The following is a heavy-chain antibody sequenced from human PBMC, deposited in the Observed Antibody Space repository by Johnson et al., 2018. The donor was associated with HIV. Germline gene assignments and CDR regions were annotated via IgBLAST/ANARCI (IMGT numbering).Heavy chain of an antibody. CDR3: VTPVAAAGPDAFDI. V-gene: IGHV3-30*03. D-gene: IGHD6-13*01. CDR2: ISYDGSNK. CDR1: GFTFSSYG. Sequence: QVQLVESGGGVVQPGRSLRLSCAASGFTFSSYGMHWVRQAPGKGLEWVAVISYDGSNKYYADSVKGRFTISRDNSKNTLYLQMNSLRAEDTAVYYCVTPVAAAGPDAFDIWGQGTMVTVSS. J-gene: IGHJ3*02.